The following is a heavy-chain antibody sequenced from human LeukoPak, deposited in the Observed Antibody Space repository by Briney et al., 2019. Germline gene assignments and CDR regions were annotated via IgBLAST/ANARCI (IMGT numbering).Heavy chain of an antibody. CDR2: IYYSGST. J-gene: IGHJ5*02. D-gene: IGHD3-10*01. CDR1: GGSISSYY. V-gene: IGHV4-59*01. CDR3: ARRDALWFRGPGREGHNWFDP. Sequence: SETLSLTCTVSGGSISSYYWSWIRQPPGKGLEWIGYIYYSGSTNYNPSLKSRVTISVDTSKNQFSLKLSSVTAADTAVYYCARRDALWFRGPGREGHNWFDPWGQGTLVTVSS.